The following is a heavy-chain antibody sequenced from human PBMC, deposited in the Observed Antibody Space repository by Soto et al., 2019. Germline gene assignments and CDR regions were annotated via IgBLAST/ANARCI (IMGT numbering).Heavy chain of an antibody. J-gene: IGHJ3*02. CDR2: FDPEDGET. CDR1: GYTLTELS. D-gene: IGHD2-2*01. CDR3: ATETCSSTSCYDAFDI. Sequence: TSVKVSCKVSGYTLTELSMHWVRQAPGKGLEWMGGFDPEDGETIYAQKFQGRVTMTEETSTDTAYMELSSLRSEDTAVYYCATETCSSTSCYDAFDIWGQGTMVTVSS. V-gene: IGHV1-24*01.